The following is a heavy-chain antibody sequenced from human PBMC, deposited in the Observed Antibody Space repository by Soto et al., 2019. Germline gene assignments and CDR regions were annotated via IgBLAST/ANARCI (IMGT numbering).Heavy chain of an antibody. J-gene: IGHJ3*02. V-gene: IGHV3-21*01. CDR2: ISSSGSYI. CDR1: GFTFSSYS. CDR3: TRTLRAVAALDTFDI. Sequence: GGSLRLSCAASGFTFSSYSMNWVRQAPGKGLEWVSYISSSGSYIYYADSVRGRFTISRANAKNSLYLQMNSLRAEDTAVYYCTRTLRAVAALDTFDIWGQGTMVTVSS. D-gene: IGHD6-19*01.